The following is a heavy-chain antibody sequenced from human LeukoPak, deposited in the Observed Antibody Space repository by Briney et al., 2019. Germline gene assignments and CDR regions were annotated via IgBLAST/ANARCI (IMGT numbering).Heavy chain of an antibody. J-gene: IGHJ4*02. Sequence: ASVKVSCKASGYSFTSHYMHWVRQAPGQGLEWMGLINPSGSSTLYAQKFQGRVTMTRDMSTTTDYMELSSLRSEDTAVYYCARGEAVAGRPDCWGQGTLVTVSS. CDR2: INPSGSST. V-gene: IGHV1-46*01. D-gene: IGHD6-19*01. CDR1: GYSFTSHY. CDR3: ARGEAVAGRPDC.